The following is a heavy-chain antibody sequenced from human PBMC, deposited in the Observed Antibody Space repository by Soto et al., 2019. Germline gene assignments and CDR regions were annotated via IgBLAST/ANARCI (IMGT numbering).Heavy chain of an antibody. Sequence: SETLSLTCTVSGGSISSYYWSWIRQPPGKGLEWIGYIYYSGSTNYNPSLKSRVTISVDTSKNQFSLKLSSVTAADTAVYYCARDYTSSYNYDSTNYGYFDFWGLGTLVTVSS. J-gene: IGHJ4*02. V-gene: IGHV4-59*01. CDR1: GGSISSYY. CDR3: ARDYTSSYNYDSTNYGYFDF. D-gene: IGHD3-22*01. CDR2: IYYSGST.